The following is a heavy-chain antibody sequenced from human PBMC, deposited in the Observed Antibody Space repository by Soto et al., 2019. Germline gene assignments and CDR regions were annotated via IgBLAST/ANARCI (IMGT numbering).Heavy chain of an antibody. CDR2: IYYSGST. CDR1: GGSISTYW. CDR3: ARSRGSTRSFDY. Sequence: SETLSLTCTVSGGSISTYWWSWIRQPPRKGLEWIGYIYYSGSTNYNPSLKSRVTISVDTSKNQFSLKLTSVTAADTAVYYCARSRGSTRSFDYWGQGTLVTV. V-gene: IGHV4-59*01. J-gene: IGHJ4*02. D-gene: IGHD2-15*01.